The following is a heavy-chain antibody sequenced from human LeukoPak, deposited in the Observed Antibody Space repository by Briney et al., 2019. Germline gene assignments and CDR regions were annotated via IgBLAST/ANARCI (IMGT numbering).Heavy chain of an antibody. CDR3: ARDRAWNYFDY. V-gene: IGHV3-30-3*01. J-gene: IGHJ4*02. CDR1: GFIFNNYA. CDR2: ISYDGAYD. Sequence: GGSLRLSCAASGFIFNNYAMHWVRQAPGKGLEWVAVISYDGAYDYYADSVNGRFTISRDNSKNTLYLQMDSLRAEDTAVYYCARDRAWNYFDYWGQGTLVTVSS. D-gene: IGHD3-3*01.